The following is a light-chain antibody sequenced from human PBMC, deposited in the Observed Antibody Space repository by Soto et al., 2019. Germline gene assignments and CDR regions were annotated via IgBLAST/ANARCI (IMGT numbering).Light chain of an antibody. CDR3: SSNTSSSTYV. CDR1: SSDVGGYNY. CDR2: EVS. V-gene: IGLV2-14*01. J-gene: IGLJ1*01. Sequence: QSALTQPASVSGSPGQSITISCTGTSSDVGGYNYVSWYQQHPGKAPKLMIYEVSNRPSGVSNRFSGSKSGNTASLTISGRQAEDEADYYCSSNTSSSTYVFGTGTKVTVL.